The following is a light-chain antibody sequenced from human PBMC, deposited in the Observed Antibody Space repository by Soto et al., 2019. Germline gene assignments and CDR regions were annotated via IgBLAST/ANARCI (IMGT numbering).Light chain of an antibody. CDR2: LGS. CDR1: QSLLHSDGYNY. V-gene: IGKV2-28*01. J-gene: IGKJ1*01. CDR3: MQALQAWT. Sequence: IVMTQSPLSLPVTPGEPASISCRSSQSLLHSDGYNYLDWYLQKPGQPPQLLIYLGSNRASGVPDRCSGSASGTDFTLKISRVEAENVGVYYCMQALQAWTFGQGTKVEI.